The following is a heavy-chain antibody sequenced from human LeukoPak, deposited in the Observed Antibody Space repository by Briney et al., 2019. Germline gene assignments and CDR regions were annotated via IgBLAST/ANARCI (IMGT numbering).Heavy chain of an antibody. D-gene: IGHD2-2*01. CDR3: ARHVVAVPTARYFDL. J-gene: IGHJ2*01. V-gene: IGHV4-34*01. CDR1: GGFFSGYF. CDR2: INHSGTP. Sequence: SSETLSLTCAVYGGFFSGYFWSWIRQPPGKGLGWIEEINHSGTPNYNPSLKSRVTCSVDTSKNQFSLKLTSVTAADTAVYSCARHVVAVPTARYFDLWGRGTLVTVSS.